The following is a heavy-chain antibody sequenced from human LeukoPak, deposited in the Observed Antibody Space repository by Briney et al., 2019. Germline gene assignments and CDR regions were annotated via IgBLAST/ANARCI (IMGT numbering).Heavy chain of an antibody. CDR2: ISSSSSYI. CDR1: GFTFSSYS. CDR3: ARDRGVGATTGGHFDY. Sequence: GGSLRLSCAASGFTFSSYSMNWVRQAPGKGLEWVSSISSSSSYIYYADSVKGRFTISRDNAKNSLYLQMNSLRAEDTAVYYCARDRGVGATTGGHFDYWGQGTLVTVSS. D-gene: IGHD1-26*01. J-gene: IGHJ4*02. V-gene: IGHV3-21*01.